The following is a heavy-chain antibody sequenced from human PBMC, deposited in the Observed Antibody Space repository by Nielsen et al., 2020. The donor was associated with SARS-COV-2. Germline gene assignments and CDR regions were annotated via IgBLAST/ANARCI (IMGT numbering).Heavy chain of an antibody. CDR1: GYTFTSYA. D-gene: IGHD6-19*01. J-gene: IGHJ6*03. CDR3: ARVGAVAKSSHRRYYYMDV. V-gene: IGHV7-4-1*02. CDR2: INTNTGNP. Sequence: ASVKVSCKASGYTFTSYAMNWVRQAPGQGLEWMGWINTNTGNPTYAQGFTGRFVFSLDTSVSTAYLQISSLKAEDTAVYYCARVGAVAKSSHRRYYYMDVWGKGTTVTVSS.